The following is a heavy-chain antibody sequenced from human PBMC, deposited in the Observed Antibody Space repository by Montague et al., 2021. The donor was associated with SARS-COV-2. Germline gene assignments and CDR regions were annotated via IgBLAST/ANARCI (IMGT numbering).Heavy chain of an antibody. CDR3: ARINSDPLDYYYYGMDV. Sequence: PALVKPTQTLTLTCTFSGFSLSTSGMCVSWIRQPPGKALEWLALXXWGDDKYYSTSLKTRLTISKDTSKNQVVLTMTNMDPVDTATYYCARINSDPLDYYYYGMDVWGQGTTVTVSS. V-gene: IGHV2-70*01. D-gene: IGHD1-1*01. CDR2: XXWGDDK. J-gene: IGHJ6*02. CDR1: GFSLSTSGMC.